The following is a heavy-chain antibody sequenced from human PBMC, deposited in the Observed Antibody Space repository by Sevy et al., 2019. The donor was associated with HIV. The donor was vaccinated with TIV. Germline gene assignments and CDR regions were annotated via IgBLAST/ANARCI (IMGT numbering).Heavy chain of an antibody. CDR2: ISGSGGST. D-gene: IGHD3-10*01. Sequence: GGSLRLSCAASGFTFSSYAMSWVRQAPGKGLEWVSAISGSGGSTYYADSVKGRFTISRDNSKNTLYLQMNSLRAEDTAVYYWAKFFNYYGSGSYYRGGGDYYYYGMDVWGQGTTVTVSS. V-gene: IGHV3-23*01. CDR3: AKFFNYYGSGSYYRGGGDYYYYGMDV. J-gene: IGHJ6*02. CDR1: GFTFSSYA.